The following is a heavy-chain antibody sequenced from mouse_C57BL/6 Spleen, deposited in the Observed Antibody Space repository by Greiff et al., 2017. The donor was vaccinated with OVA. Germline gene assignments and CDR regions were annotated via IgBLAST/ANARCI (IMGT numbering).Heavy chain of an antibody. CDR1: GYTFTSYW. Sequence: QVQLQQPGTELVKPGASVKLSCKASGYTFTSYWMHWVKQRPGQGLEWIGNINPSNGGTNYNEKFKSKATLTVDKSSSPAYMQLSSLTSEDSAVYYCARWEAVVATSYSAVWSKGTTVTVSP. D-gene: IGHD1-1*01. CDR3: ARWEAVVATSYSAV. V-gene: IGHV1-53*01. CDR2: INPSNGGT. J-gene: IGHJ1*02.